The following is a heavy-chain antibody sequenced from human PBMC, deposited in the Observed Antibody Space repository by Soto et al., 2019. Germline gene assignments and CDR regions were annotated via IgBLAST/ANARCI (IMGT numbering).Heavy chain of an antibody. V-gene: IGHV1-2*02. J-gene: IGHJ3*02. Sequence: ASVKVSCKASGYTFTGCYMHWVRQAPGQGLEWMGWINPNSGGTNYAQKFQGRVTMTRDTSISTAYMELSRLRSDDTAVYYCARDLTWIQLWSRTDAFDIWGQGTMVTVSS. CDR1: GYTFTGCY. CDR2: INPNSGGT. D-gene: IGHD5-18*01. CDR3: ARDLTWIQLWSRTDAFDI.